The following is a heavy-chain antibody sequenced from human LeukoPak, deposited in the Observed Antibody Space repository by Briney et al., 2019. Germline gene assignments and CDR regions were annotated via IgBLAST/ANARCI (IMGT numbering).Heavy chain of an antibody. D-gene: IGHD4-17*01. V-gene: IGHV4-4*02. CDR1: GYSISSGYW. CDR3: ARNGDFALDY. Sequence: SSGTLSLTCAVSGYSISSGYWWSWVRQPPGKGLEWIGEIVHTGSAGYNPSLKSRVTISVDKSKNHLSLKMNSVTAADTAVYYCARNGDFALDYWGQGTLVTVSS. J-gene: IGHJ4*02. CDR2: IVHTGSA.